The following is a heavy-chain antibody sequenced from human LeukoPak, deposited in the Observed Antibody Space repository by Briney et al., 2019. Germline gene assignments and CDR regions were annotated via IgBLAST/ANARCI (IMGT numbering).Heavy chain of an antibody. D-gene: IGHD3-10*01. Sequence: SETLSLTCTVSGGSISSGYYWGWIRQPPGKGLEWIANIYHSGLIYYNPSLKSRITISMDTSKNQFSLKLSSVTAADTAVYYCARVFDSGSQAYFYYMDVWGKGTTVTISS. J-gene: IGHJ6*03. CDR1: GGSISSGYY. CDR3: ARVFDSGSQAYFYYMDV. V-gene: IGHV4-38-2*02. CDR2: IYHSGLI.